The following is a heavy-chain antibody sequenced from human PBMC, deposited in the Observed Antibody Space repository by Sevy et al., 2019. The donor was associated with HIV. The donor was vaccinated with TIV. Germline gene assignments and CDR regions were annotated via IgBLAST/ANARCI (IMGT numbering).Heavy chain of an antibody. V-gene: IGHV3-48*03. J-gene: IGHJ3*02. Sequence: GGSLRLSCAASGFTFSSYEMNWVRQAPGKGLEWVSYISSSGSTIYYADSVKGRFTISRDNAKNSLYLQMNSLRAEDTVVYYGGRGMGNTMVRGVRGGGGRRGAFDIWGQGTMVTVSS. D-gene: IGHD3-10*01. CDR1: GFTFSSYE. CDR2: ISSSGSTI. CDR3: GRGMGNTMVRGVRGGGGRRGAFDI.